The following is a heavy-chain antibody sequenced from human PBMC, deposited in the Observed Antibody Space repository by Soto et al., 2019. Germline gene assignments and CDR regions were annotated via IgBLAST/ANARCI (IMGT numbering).Heavy chain of an antibody. CDR1: GGSISGYY. CDR2: LFYGGTT. D-gene: IGHD3-10*01. CDR3: ARHRGPAPVY. Sequence: QVQLQESGPGLVKPSETLSLTCTVSGGSISGYYWTWIRQPPGKGLEWVGSLFYGGTTDYNPSLKSRLTMSLDTSKTHFSLKPRSVTAADTAVYYCARHRGPAPVYWGQGTLVTASS. V-gene: IGHV4-39*01. J-gene: IGHJ4*02.